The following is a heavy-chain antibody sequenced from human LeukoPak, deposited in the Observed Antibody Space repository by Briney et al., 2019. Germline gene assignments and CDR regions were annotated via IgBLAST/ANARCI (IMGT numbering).Heavy chain of an antibody. Sequence: PSETLSLTCTVSGGSISSSSYYWGWLRQPPGKGLEWIGSIYYSGSTYYNPSLKSRVTISVDTSKNQFSLRLSSVTAADTAVYYCARRTIYCSSTSCYNGFDYWGQGTLVTVSS. CDR3: ARRTIYCSSTSCYNGFDY. V-gene: IGHV4-39*01. CDR2: IYYSGST. J-gene: IGHJ4*02. D-gene: IGHD2-2*02. CDR1: GGSISSSSYY.